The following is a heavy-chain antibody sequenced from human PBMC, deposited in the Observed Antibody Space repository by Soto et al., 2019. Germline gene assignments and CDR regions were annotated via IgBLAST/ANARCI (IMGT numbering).Heavy chain of an antibody. J-gene: IGHJ2*01. CDR3: ARDVTYYYDSSGSYQGWYFDL. V-gene: IGHV4-31*03. CDR2: IYYSGST. Sequence: QVQLQESGPGLVKPSQTLSLTCTVSGGSISSGGYYWSWIRQHPGKGLEWIGYIYYSGSTYYNPSRKSRVTISVDTSKNQFSLKLSSVTAADTAVYYCARDVTYYYDSSGSYQGWYFDLWGRGTLVTVSS. D-gene: IGHD3-22*01. CDR1: GGSISSGGYY.